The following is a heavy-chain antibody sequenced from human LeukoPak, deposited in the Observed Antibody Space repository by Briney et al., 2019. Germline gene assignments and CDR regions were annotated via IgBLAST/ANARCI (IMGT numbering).Heavy chain of an antibody. CDR2: IKEDGSEK. V-gene: IGHV3-7*01. Sequence: GGSLRLSCEGSGFTFSSHLMSWVRQAPGKGLEWVASIKEDGSEKHYVDSVEGRFTISRDNANNSLFLQMNSLRAEDTAVYYCAKGRGYKTGNWFDPWGQGTLVTVSS. CDR1: GFTFSSHL. D-gene: IGHD5-12*01. J-gene: IGHJ5*02. CDR3: AKGRGYKTGNWFDP.